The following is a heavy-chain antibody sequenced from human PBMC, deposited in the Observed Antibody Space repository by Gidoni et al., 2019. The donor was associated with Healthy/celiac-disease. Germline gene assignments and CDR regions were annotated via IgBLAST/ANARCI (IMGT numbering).Heavy chain of an antibody. CDR1: GHTFSSYA. Sequence: VQLVQPGAEVKKPGFSVKVSCTASGHTFSSYAISWVRQAPGQGLEWMGGIIPIFGTANYAQKFQGRVTITADKSTSTAYMELSSLRSEDTAVYYCARDLWVGRSSWYKDWGQGTLVTVSS. CDR3: ARDLWVGRSSWYKD. J-gene: IGHJ4*02. CDR2: IIPIFGTA. D-gene: IGHD6-13*01. V-gene: IGHV1-69*06.